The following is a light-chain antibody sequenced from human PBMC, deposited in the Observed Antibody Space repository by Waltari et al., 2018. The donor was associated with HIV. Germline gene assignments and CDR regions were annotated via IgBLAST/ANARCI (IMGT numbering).Light chain of an antibody. CDR2: EVT. Sequence: QSALTQPPSASESPGQSVTISCTGTTSDVGYYNYVSWYQQHPGKAPKLIIYEVTKRPSGVPDRCSGSKSGNTASLTVSGLQPEDEADYYCSSYADSNDLLFGGGTRLTVL. CDR1: TSDVGYYNY. CDR3: SSYADSNDLL. J-gene: IGLJ2*01. V-gene: IGLV2-8*01.